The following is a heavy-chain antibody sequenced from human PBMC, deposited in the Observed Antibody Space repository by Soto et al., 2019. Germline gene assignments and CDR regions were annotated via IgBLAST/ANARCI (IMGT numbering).Heavy chain of an antibody. J-gene: IGHJ4*02. CDR1: GFTFSSYW. CDR2: INSDGSST. CDR3: ARERAYDFWSGPIDY. Sequence: GGSLRLSCAASGFTFSSYWMHWVRQAPGKGLVWVSRINSDGSSTSYADSVKGRFTISRDNAKNTLYLQMNSLRAEDTAVYYCARERAYDFWSGPIDYWGQGTLVTVSS. V-gene: IGHV3-74*01. D-gene: IGHD3-3*01.